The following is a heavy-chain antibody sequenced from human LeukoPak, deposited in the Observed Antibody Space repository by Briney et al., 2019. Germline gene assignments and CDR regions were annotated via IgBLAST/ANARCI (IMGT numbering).Heavy chain of an antibody. J-gene: IGHJ4*02. CDR2: IWYDGSNK. Sequence: TGGSLRLSCAASGFTFSSCGMHWVRQAPGKGLEWVAVIWYDGSNKYYADSVKGRFTISRDNSKNTLYLQMDSLRAEDTAVYHCARDLVYCSSTSCFPDYYFDYWGQGSLVTVSS. CDR3: ARDLVYCSSTSCFPDYYFDY. D-gene: IGHD2-2*01. CDR1: GFTFSSCG. V-gene: IGHV3-33*01.